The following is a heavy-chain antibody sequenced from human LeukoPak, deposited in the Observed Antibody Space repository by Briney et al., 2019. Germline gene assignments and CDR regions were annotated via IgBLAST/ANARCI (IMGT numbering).Heavy chain of an antibody. CDR1: GGSISSYY. V-gene: IGHV4-4*07. D-gene: IGHD3-10*01. J-gene: IGHJ4*02. Sequence: SETLSLTCTVSGGSISSYYWSWIRQPAGGGLEWIGRIYTDGSTNYNPSLKSRVTMSVDTSKNQFSLKLSSVTAVDTAVYYCARDRPGVSFGDYWGQGTLVTVSS. CDR3: ARDRPGVSFGDY. CDR2: IYTDGST.